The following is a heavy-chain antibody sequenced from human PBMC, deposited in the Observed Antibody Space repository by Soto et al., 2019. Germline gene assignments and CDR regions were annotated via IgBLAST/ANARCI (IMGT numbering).Heavy chain of an antibody. CDR3: ARGAYYDHLPGYYSRGKWLDP. CDR2: MNPNSGNT. D-gene: IGHD3-9*01. Sequence: VASVKVSCKASGYTFTSYDINWVRQATGQGLEWMGWMNPNSGNTGYAQKFQGRVTMTRNTSISTAYMELSSLRSEDTTVYYSARGAYYDHLPGYYSRGKWLDPCGEGTLVTVSS. CDR1: GYTFTSYD. J-gene: IGHJ5*02. V-gene: IGHV1-8*01.